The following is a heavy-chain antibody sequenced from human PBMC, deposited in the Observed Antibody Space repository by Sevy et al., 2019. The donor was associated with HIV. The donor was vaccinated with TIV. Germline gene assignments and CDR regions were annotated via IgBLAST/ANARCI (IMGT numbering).Heavy chain of an antibody. Sequence: KQSQTLSLTCAVHDGSFSGYYWNWIRQLPGKGLEWIGEINESGITYYSPSLKSRVTISVDTSKKQFSLKLNSVTAVDSAVYFCARSPPVVVVPGAPSWFDPWGQGTLVTVSS. J-gene: IGHJ5*02. V-gene: IGHV4-34*01. CDR1: DGSFSGYY. CDR3: ARSPPVVVVPGAPSWFDP. CDR2: INESGIT. D-gene: IGHD2-2*01.